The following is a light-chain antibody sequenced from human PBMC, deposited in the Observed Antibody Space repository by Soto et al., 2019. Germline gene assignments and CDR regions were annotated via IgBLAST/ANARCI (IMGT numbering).Light chain of an antibody. Sequence: EIVMTQSPATLSVSPGERATLSCRASQSVGSNLAWFQQKPGQAPRLLIYDASNRATGVPVRFSGSGSGTDFTLTISSLEPEDFAIYYCQQRSNLPPTFGQGTRLEIK. CDR1: QSVGSN. J-gene: IGKJ5*01. CDR2: DAS. CDR3: QQRSNLPPT. V-gene: IGKV3-11*01.